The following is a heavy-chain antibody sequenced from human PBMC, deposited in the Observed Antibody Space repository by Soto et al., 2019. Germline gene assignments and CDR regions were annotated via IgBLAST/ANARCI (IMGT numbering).Heavy chain of an antibody. CDR2: IYYSGST. CDR3: ARASMVRGVQAYYYYMDV. V-gene: IGHV4-59*08. J-gene: IGHJ6*03. CDR1: GGSISSYY. Sequence: SETLSLTCTVSGGSISSYYWSWIRQPPGKGLEWIGYIYYSGSTNYNPSLKSRVTISVDTSKNQFSLKLSSVTAADTAVYYCARASMVRGVQAYYYYMDVWGKGTTVTVSS. D-gene: IGHD3-10*01.